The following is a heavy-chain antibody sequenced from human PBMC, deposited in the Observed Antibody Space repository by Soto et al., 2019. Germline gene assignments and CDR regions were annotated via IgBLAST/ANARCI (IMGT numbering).Heavy chain of an antibody. CDR2: IFSGGST. CDR1: GFSVSSNY. V-gene: IGHV3-53*01. CDR3: ARGSPSPPSLGVFDY. D-gene: IGHD3-16*01. J-gene: IGHJ4*02. Sequence: EVQLVESGGGLIQPGGSLRLSCIASGFSVSSNYMSWVRQVPGKGLEWVSLIFSGGSTYYSDSVKGRFTMSRDNSKNTAYVQMSGLRAEDTALYYCARGSPSPPSLGVFDYGGQGNLVTVSS.